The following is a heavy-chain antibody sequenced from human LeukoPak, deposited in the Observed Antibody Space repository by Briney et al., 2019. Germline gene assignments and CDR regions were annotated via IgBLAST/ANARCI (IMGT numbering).Heavy chain of an antibody. D-gene: IGHD6-13*01. Sequence: GGSLTLSCAASGFTLRSYAMHGVRQARGKGGEDGSTISRNGATTFYANSVQTMFTISTDNSKNTLCLHMGSLRAEDMAVYYCARVRDNTTWFLYYFDYWGQGTLVTVSS. J-gene: IGHJ4*02. V-gene: IGHV3-64*01. CDR3: ARVRDNTTWFLYYFDY. CDR1: GFTLRSYA. CDR2: ISRNGATT.